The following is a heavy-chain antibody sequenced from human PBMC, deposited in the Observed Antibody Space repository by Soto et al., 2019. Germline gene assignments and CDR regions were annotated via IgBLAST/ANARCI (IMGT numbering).Heavy chain of an antibody. Sequence: SETLSLTCAVYGGSFSGYYWSWIRQPPGKGLEWIGEINHSGSTNYNPSLKSRVTISVDTSKNQFSLKLSSVTAADTAVYYCAVLGYCSGGSCYSEPREIDYWGQGTLVTVSS. CDR1: GGSFSGYY. CDR3: AVLGYCSGGSCYSEPREIDY. J-gene: IGHJ4*02. D-gene: IGHD2-15*01. CDR2: INHSGST. V-gene: IGHV4-34*01.